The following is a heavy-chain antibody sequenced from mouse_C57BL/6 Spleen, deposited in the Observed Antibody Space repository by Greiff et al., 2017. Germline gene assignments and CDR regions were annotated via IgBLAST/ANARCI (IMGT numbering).Heavy chain of an antibody. CDR3: ARWLAYYFDY. CDR1: GYTFTSYW. Sequence: QVQLQQPGAELVRPWNSVTLSCKVSGYTFTSYWLHWVKQRPGQGLEWIGVIDPSDSSTNSNQQFNGKATLTVDTSSITAYMQISSLTSEDSAVYYCARWLAYYFDYGGQGTTRTVAS. V-gene: IGHV1-59*01. D-gene: IGHD2-2*01. J-gene: IGHJ2*01. CDR2: IDPSDSST.